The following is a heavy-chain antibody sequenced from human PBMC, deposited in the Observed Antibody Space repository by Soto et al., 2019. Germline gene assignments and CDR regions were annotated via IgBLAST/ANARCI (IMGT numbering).Heavy chain of an antibody. J-gene: IGHJ4*02. CDR2: IYYSGST. CDR1: GGSISSGDYY. Sequence: SETLSLTCTVSGGSISSGDYYWSWIRQPPGKGLECIGYIYYSGSTYYNPSLKSRVTISVDTSKNQFSLKLSSVTAADTAVYYCARVPFYDSSGRSYYFDYWGQGTLVTVSS. V-gene: IGHV4-30-4*01. D-gene: IGHD3-22*01. CDR3: ARVPFYDSSGRSYYFDY.